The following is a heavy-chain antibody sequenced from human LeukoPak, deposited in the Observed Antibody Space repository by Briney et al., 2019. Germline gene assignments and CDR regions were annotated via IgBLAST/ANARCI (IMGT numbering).Heavy chain of an antibody. V-gene: IGHV3-7*01. CDR3: AKGCYYASGSYSYGMDV. J-gene: IGHJ6*02. Sequence: GGSLRLSCAASGFTFSSYWMSWVRQAPGKGLEWVANIKQDGSEKYYVDSVKGRFTISRDNAKNSLYLQMNSLRAEDTAVYYCAKGCYYASGSYSYGMDVWGQGTTVTVSS. D-gene: IGHD3-10*01. CDR2: IKQDGSEK. CDR1: GFTFSSYW.